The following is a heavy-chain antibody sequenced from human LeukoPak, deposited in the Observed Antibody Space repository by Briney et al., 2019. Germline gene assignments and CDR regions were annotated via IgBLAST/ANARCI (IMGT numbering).Heavy chain of an antibody. CDR2: ISWDGRTT. Sequence: GGSLRLSCVASGFTFNDFAMSWVRHVPGKGLEWVSLISWDGRTTYYTDSVRGRFTISRDNAKNSLYLQMNSLRAEDTALYYCARDTRYFDSHFDYWGQGTLVTVSS. CDR3: ARDTRYFDSHFDY. V-gene: IGHV3-43D*03. CDR1: GFTFNDFA. D-gene: IGHD3-9*01. J-gene: IGHJ4*02.